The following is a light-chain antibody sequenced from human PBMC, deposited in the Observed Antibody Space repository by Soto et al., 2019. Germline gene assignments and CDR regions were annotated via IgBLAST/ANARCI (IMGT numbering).Light chain of an antibody. V-gene: IGLV2-23*02. CDR1: SSDVGNYNL. CDR3: GSYAGRSTFV. J-gene: IGLJ3*02. CDR2: EVS. Sequence: QSALTQPASVSGSPGQSITISCTGTSSDVGNYNLVSWYQHHPGKAPKLMIYEVSKWPSGVSNRFSGSKSGNTASLTISGLQDEDAADYYCGSYAGRSTFVFGGGTKLTVL.